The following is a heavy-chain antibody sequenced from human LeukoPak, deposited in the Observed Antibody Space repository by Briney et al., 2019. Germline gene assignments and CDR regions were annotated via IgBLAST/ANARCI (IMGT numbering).Heavy chain of an antibody. CDR3: AKDHEMASMKKGY. D-gene: IGHD5-24*01. J-gene: IGHJ4*02. V-gene: IGHV3-7*03. CDR1: GFTFSSYW. Sequence: PGGSLRLSCAASGFTFSSYWMSWVRQAPGKGLEWVANIKQDGSEKYYVDSVKGRFTISRDNAKNSLYLQMNSLRAEDTAVYYCAKDHEMASMKKGYWGQGTLVTVSS. CDR2: IKQDGSEK.